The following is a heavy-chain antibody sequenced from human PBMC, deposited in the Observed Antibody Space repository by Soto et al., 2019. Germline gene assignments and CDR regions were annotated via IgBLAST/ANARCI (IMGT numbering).Heavy chain of an antibody. CDR1: GDAISNSY. D-gene: IGHD3-16*01. Sequence: GPGASSETLSLTCTVSGDAISNSYWSWFRQSPGKGLESIGYIHYTGSPYYNPSLNSRVTISIDTSKKQFSLKLSSVTAADTVVYYCARGAGGVTPEWFDPWGQGTLVTVSS. CDR3: ARGAGGVTPEWFDP. J-gene: IGHJ5*02. V-gene: IGHV4-59*01. CDR2: IHYTGSP.